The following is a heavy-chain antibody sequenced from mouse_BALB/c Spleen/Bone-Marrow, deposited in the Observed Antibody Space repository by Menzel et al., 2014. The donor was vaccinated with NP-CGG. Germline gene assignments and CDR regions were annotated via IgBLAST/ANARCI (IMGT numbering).Heavy chain of an antibody. CDR3: AEGYDSWFAY. D-gene: IGHD2-2*01. V-gene: IGHV14-3*02. CDR2: IDPANGNT. CDR1: GFNIEDTY. J-gene: IGHJ3*01. Sequence: VQLQQSGAELVKPGASVKLSYTASGFNIEDTYVHWVKQRPEQGLEWIGRIDPANGNTKYDPKFQGKATVTSDTSSNTAYLHLNSLTSEDTAVYYCAEGYDSWFAYWGQGTLVTVSA.